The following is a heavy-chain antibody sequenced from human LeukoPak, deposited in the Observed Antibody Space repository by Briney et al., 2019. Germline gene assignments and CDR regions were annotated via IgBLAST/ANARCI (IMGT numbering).Heavy chain of an antibody. J-gene: IGHJ4*02. V-gene: IGHV3-23*01. CDR1: GFTFSAYA. CDR3: AKVEDFWSGYFDY. CDR2: ISGSGYST. Sequence: GGSLRLSCAASGFTFSAYAMIWVRQAPGKGLEWVSAISGSGYSTYYADSVKGRFTISRDNAKNTLFLQMSSLRAEDAAVYYCAKVEDFWSGYFDYWGQGTLVTVSS. D-gene: IGHD3-3*01.